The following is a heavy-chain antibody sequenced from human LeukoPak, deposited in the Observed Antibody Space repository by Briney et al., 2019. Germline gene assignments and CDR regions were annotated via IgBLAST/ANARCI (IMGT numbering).Heavy chain of an antibody. D-gene: IGHD1-1*01. CDR1: GFKFDDYG. Sequence: PGGSLRLSCAASGFKFDDYGMSWVRQAPGKGLEWVSGINWNGGSTGYTDSVKGRFTISRDNAKNSLYLQVSSLRAGDTALYYCARGATGTTFDYWGQGTLVTVSS. J-gene: IGHJ4*02. CDR3: ARGATGTTFDY. V-gene: IGHV3-20*04. CDR2: INWNGGST.